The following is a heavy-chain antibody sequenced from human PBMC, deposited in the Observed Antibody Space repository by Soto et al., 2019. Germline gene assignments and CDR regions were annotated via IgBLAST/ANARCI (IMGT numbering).Heavy chain of an antibody. D-gene: IGHD3-10*01. V-gene: IGHV3-64*01. CDR2: ISSNGGST. CDR3: ARSGDSYYFDY. J-gene: IGHJ4*02. Sequence: AISSNGGSTYYANSVKGRFTISRDNSKNTLYLQMGSLRAEDMAVYYCARSGDSYYFDYWGQGTLVTVSS.